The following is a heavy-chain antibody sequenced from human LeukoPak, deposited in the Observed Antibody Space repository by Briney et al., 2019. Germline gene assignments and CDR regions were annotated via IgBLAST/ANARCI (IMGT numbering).Heavy chain of an antibody. V-gene: IGHV3-23*01. CDR2: IGDNGGDT. D-gene: IGHD3-22*01. CDR1: GFTFNNYA. J-gene: IGHJ3*02. CDR3: QSGAYSSGYDAFDI. Sequence: PGGSLRLSCAASGFTFNNYAMTWVRQAPGKGLEWVSAIGDNGGDTKYADSVKGRFTISRDNSKNTLYLQMNSLRAEDTAVYYCQSGAYSSGYDAFDIWGQGTMVTVSS.